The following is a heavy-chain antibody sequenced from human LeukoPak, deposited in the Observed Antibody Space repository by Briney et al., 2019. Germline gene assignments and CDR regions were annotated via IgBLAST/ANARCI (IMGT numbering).Heavy chain of an antibody. J-gene: IGHJ4*02. V-gene: IGHV1-18*01. D-gene: IGHD3-16*01. CDR3: ARDASASPHLGWGAVSL. Sequence: GAPVKVSCKASGYTFSNYGISWVRQAPGQGLEWLGWISAYNGGTNYAEKLQGRVTMTTDTSTTTAYMELRSLRSDDTAIYYCARDASASPHLGWGAVSLWGQGTLVTVSS. CDR1: GYTFSNYG. CDR2: ISAYNGGT.